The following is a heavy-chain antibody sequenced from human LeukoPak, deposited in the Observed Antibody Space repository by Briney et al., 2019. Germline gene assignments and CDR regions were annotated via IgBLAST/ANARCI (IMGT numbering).Heavy chain of an antibody. D-gene: IGHD6-19*01. V-gene: IGHV4-34*01. Sequence: PSETLSLTCAVYGGSFSGYYWSWIRQPPGKGLEWIGEINHSGSTNYNPSLKSRVTISVDTSKNQFSLKPSSVTAADTAVYYCARIPTIAVASFDYWGQGTLVTVSS. CDR3: ARIPTIAVASFDY. J-gene: IGHJ4*02. CDR2: INHSGST. CDR1: GGSFSGYY.